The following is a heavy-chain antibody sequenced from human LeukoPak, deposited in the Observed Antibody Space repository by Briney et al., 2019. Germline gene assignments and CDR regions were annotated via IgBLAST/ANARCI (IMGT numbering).Heavy chain of an antibody. CDR2: ISSSSSYI. Sequence: GGSLRLSSAASGFTFSSYSMNWVRQPHGKGLEWVSSISSSSSYIYYADSVKGRFTISRDNAKNSLYLQMNSLRAEDTAVYYCARDVVTTGAYYFDYWGQGTLVTVSS. CDR1: GFTFSSYS. CDR3: ARDVVTTGAYYFDY. D-gene: IGHD2-21*02. V-gene: IGHV3-21*01. J-gene: IGHJ4*02.